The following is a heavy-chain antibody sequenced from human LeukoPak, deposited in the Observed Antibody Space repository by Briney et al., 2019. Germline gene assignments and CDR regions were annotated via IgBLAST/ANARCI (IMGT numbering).Heavy chain of an antibody. CDR2: IYTRGST. Sequence: SETLSLTCTVSGGSISIYDWSWIRQPAGKGLEWIGRIYTRGSTNYNPSLKSRLSMSVDTSKKQFSVKLSSVTPADTAVYYCARLSSIWYQDWYFDLWGRGKLVTVSS. D-gene: IGHD6-13*01. J-gene: IGHJ2*01. CDR3: ARLSSIWYQDWYFDL. CDR1: GGSISIYD. V-gene: IGHV4-4*07.